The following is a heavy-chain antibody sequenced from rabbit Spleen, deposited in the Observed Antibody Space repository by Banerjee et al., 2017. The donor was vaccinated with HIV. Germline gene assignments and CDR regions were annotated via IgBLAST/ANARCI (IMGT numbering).Heavy chain of an antibody. J-gene: IGHJ4*01. Sequence: QEQLEESGGGLVKPEGSLTLTCKASGVSFSSGYWICWVRQAPGKGLEWIACIYAGSSGSTYYASWATGRFTITRSTSLNTVTLQLNSLTAADTATYFCARDGAGGSYFALWGPGTLVTVS. CDR3: ARDGAGGSYFAL. D-gene: IGHD8-1*01. CDR2: IYAGSSGST. CDR1: GVSFSSGYW. V-gene: IGHV1S45*01.